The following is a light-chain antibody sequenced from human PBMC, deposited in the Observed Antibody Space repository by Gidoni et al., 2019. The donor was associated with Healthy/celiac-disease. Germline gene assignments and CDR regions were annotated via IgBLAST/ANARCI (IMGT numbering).Light chain of an antibody. J-gene: IGLJ2*01. CDR2: KVL. Sequence: QSALTQPASVSGSPGHSITISCPGTSSDVGGYNYVSWYQQHPGKAPKLMIYKVLNRPSGVSNRFPGPKSGNTASLTISGLQAEEEADYNCSSYTRSSTVVFGGGTKLTVL. CDR3: SSYTRSSTVV. V-gene: IGLV2-14*01. CDR1: SSDVGGYNY.